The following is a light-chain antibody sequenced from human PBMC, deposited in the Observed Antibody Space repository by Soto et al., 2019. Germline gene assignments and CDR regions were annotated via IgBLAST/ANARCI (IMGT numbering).Light chain of an antibody. Sequence: NFLLTQPHSVSESPGKTVTISCTGSSGSIASNYVQWYQQRPGSAPTTVIYEDNQRPSGVPDRFSGSIDSSSNSASLTISGLKTEDEADYYCSSYTSSSTYVFGTGTKLTVL. V-gene: IGLV6-57*02. CDR2: EDN. CDR1: SGSIASNY. J-gene: IGLJ1*01. CDR3: SSYTSSSTYV.